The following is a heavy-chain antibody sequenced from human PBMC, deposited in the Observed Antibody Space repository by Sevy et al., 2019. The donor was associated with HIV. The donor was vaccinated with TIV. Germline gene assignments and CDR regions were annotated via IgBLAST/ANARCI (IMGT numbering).Heavy chain of an antibody. Sequence: GGSLRLSCGVSGFTFSSYAMTWVRQPPGKGLEWVSIISGSGATTSYADSVKGRFTISRDNSKNALYLQMNSLRAEDTAVYYCATLRAGSRKPAYYFAYWGQGTLVSDSS. J-gene: IGHJ4*02. V-gene: IGHV3-23*01. CDR2: ISGSGATT. D-gene: IGHD3-10*01. CDR1: GFTFSSYA. CDR3: ATLRAGSRKPAYYFAY.